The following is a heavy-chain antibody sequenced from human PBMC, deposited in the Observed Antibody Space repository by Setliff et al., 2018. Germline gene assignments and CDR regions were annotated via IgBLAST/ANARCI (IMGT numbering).Heavy chain of an antibody. D-gene: IGHD2-2*01. Sequence: GASVKVSCKASGYTFTDFGISWVRLAPGQGLEWMGWISPYTGNTFYAPQFQGRVIMTTDTSAKTAYMDLRSLRSDDTAVYYCERLVRYCSTTSCQRTSGDDFWGLGTLVTVSS. CDR2: ISPYTGNT. CDR1: GYTFTDFG. V-gene: IGHV1-18*01. CDR3: ERLVRYCSTTSCQRTSGDDF. J-gene: IGHJ4*02.